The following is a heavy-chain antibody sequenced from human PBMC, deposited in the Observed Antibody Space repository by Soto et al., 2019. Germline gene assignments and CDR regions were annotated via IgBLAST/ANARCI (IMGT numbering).Heavy chain of an antibody. J-gene: IGHJ4*02. Sequence: GASVKVSCKVSGYTLTELSMHWGRQAPGKGLEWMGGFDPEDGETIYAQKFQGRVTMTEDTSTDTAYMELSSLRSEDTAVYYCATVPWLLLTYYFDYWGQGTLVTVSS. D-gene: IGHD3-22*01. CDR1: GYTLTELS. CDR2: FDPEDGET. CDR3: ATVPWLLLTYYFDY. V-gene: IGHV1-24*01.